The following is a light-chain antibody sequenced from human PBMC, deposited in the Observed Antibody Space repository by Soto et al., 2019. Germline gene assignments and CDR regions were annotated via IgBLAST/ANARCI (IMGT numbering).Light chain of an antibody. Sequence: EIVMTQSPSTLSVSPGERATLSCGASQSVSSNLAWYQQKPVQAPRLLVYGASTRATGIPARFSGSGSATEFTPTISSLQSEDFAVYYCQQYNNWPPWTFGQGTKVDIK. V-gene: IGKV3-15*01. J-gene: IGKJ1*01. CDR2: GAS. CDR3: QQYNNWPPWT. CDR1: QSVSSN.